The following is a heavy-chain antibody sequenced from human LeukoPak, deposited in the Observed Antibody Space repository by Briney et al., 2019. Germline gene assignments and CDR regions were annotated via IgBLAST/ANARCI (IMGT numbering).Heavy chain of an antibody. Sequence: PGGSLRLSCAASGFTFSSYAMHWVRQAPGKGLEGVAFIRYDGSNKNYADSVKGRFTISRDNSKNTLYLQMNSLRAEDTAVYYCAKGSKAVLFTRDYYLDVWGKGTTVTISS. CDR3: AKGSKAVLFTRDYYLDV. CDR1: GFTFSSYA. J-gene: IGHJ6*03. D-gene: IGHD6-19*01. CDR2: IRYDGSNK. V-gene: IGHV3-30*02.